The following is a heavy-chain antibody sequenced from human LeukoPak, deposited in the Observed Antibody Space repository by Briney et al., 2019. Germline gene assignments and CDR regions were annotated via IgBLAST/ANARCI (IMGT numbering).Heavy chain of an antibody. D-gene: IGHD3-22*01. CDR3: ARGKWNYDSSGYTDY. J-gene: IGHJ4*02. CDR1: GYTFTGYY. Sequence: GASVKVSCKASGYTFTGYYMHWVRQAPGQGLEWMGRINPNSGGTNYAQKFQGGVTMTRDTSISTAYMELSRLRSDDTAVYYCARGKWNYDSSGYTDYWGQGTLVTVSS. V-gene: IGHV1-2*06. CDR2: INPNSGGT.